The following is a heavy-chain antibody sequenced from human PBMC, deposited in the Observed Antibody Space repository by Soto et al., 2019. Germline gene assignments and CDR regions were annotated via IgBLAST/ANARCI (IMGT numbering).Heavy chain of an antibody. CDR3: VKDAPQPFSD. V-gene: IGHV3-23*01. CDR1: GFDFSNYA. D-gene: IGHD3-3*02. CDR2: ISGTAHAI. Sequence: EVQLLESGGGLVQPGGSLRISCAASGFDFSNYAMSWVRQAPGKGLEWVSAISGTAHAIYYAASVKGRFTISRDNSKNTLYLQMNSLRVEDTAVYFCVKDAPQPFSDWGQGTLVTVSS. J-gene: IGHJ4*02.